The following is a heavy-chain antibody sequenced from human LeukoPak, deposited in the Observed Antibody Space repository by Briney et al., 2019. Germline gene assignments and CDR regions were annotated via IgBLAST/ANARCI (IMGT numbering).Heavy chain of an antibody. CDR3: TRGDGGFDWLIDY. CDR2: ISSSGGTR. D-gene: IGHD3-9*01. J-gene: IGHJ4*02. Sequence: GGSLRLSCAASGFTFSSYEMNWVRQAPGKGLEWVSYISSSGGTRYYADSMKGRFTISRDNAKNSLYLQMNGLRAEDTAVYYCTRGDGGFDWLIDYWGQGTLVTVSS. CDR1: GFTFSSYE. V-gene: IGHV3-48*03.